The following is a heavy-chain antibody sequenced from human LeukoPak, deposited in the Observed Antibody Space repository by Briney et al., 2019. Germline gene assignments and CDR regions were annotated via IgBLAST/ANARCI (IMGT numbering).Heavy chain of an antibody. CDR3: ARGTVKNRGFDY. CDR1: GCTFSSYN. J-gene: IGHJ4*02. CDR2: ISSSSNYI. D-gene: IGHD1-14*01. V-gene: IGHV3-21*01. Sequence: GGSLRLSCAASGCTFSSYNMNWVGQAPGKGVEGVSSISSSSNYIYYADSVKGRFTISRERAKNSLYLQINSLRAEDTAVYYCARGTVKNRGFDYWGQGTLVTVSS.